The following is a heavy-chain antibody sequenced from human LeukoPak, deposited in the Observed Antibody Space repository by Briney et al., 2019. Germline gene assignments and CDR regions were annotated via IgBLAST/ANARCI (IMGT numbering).Heavy chain of an antibody. CDR2: ISGSGGST. CDR3: AKDLRGIVVVTAIPTDY. CDR1: GFTFSSYA. V-gene: IGHV3-23*01. D-gene: IGHD2-21*02. J-gene: IGHJ4*02. Sequence: GGSLRLSCAASGFTFSSYAMSWVRQAPGQGLEWLSAISGSGGSTYYADSVKGRFTISRDNSKNTLYLQMNSLRAEDTAVYYCAKDLRGIVVVTAIPTDYWGQGTLVTVSS.